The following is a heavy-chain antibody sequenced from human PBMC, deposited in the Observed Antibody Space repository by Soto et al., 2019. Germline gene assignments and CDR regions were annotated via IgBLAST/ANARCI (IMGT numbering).Heavy chain of an antibody. Sequence: VASVKVSCKASGYTFTGYYMHWVRQAPGQGLEWMGWINPNSGGTNYAQKFQGRVTMTRDTSISTAYMELSRLRSDDTAVYYCARASRLYYYYGMDVWGQGTTVTVSS. J-gene: IGHJ6*02. CDR3: ARASRLYYYYGMDV. CDR2: INPNSGGT. CDR1: GYTFTGYY. D-gene: IGHD6-13*01. V-gene: IGHV1-2*02.